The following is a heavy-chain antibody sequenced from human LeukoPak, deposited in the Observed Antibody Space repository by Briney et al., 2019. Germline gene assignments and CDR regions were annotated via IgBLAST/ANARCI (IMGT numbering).Heavy chain of an antibody. CDR2: IYHSGST. CDR1: GGSISSSNW. V-gene: IGHV4-4*03. Sequence: PPETLSLTCAVSGGSISSSNWWSWVRQPPGKGLEWIGEIYHSGSTNYNPSLKSRVTISVDKSKNQFSLKLSSVTAADTAVYYCARSHIVVVPASTYYYYYGMDVWGKGTTVTVSS. D-gene: IGHD2-2*01. J-gene: IGHJ6*04. CDR3: ARSHIVVVPASTYYYYYGMDV.